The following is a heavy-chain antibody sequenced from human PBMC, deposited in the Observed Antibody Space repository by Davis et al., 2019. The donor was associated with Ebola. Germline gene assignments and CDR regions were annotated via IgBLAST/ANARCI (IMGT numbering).Heavy chain of an antibody. Sequence: ASVKVSCKASGYTFTSYGISWVRQAPGQGLEWMGWISAYNGNTNYAQKLQGRVTMTTDTSTSTAYMELRSLRSDDTAVYYCAGDGPASDYYYGMDVWGQGTTVTVSS. CDR1: GYTFTSYG. V-gene: IGHV1-18*01. CDR3: AGDGPASDYYYGMDV. CDR2: ISAYNGNT. J-gene: IGHJ6*02.